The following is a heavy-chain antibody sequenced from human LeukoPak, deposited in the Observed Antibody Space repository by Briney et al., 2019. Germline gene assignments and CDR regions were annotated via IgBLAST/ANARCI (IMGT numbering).Heavy chain of an antibody. D-gene: IGHD5-18*01. CDR3: ARGGYSYVGYFDY. CDR1: GYSISSGYY. Sequence: SETLSLTCSVSGYSISSGYYWGWIRQPPGKGLEWIGIVYHTGSSYYNPSLMSRVTITVDTSKNQFSLKLSSVTAEDTAVYYCARGGYSYVGYFDYWGQGTLVTVSS. J-gene: IGHJ4*02. V-gene: IGHV4-38-2*02. CDR2: VYHTGSS.